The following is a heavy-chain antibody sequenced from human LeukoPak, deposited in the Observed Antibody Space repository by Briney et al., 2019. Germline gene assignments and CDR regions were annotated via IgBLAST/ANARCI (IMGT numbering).Heavy chain of an antibody. J-gene: IGHJ4*02. CDR2: ITITGSSP. D-gene: IGHD6-13*01. CDR3: AKSSSSWSYYFNY. CDR1: GFTFSGYA. V-gene: IGHV3-23*01. Sequence: GGSLRLSCAASGFTFSGYAMAWVRQAPGKGLEWVSSITITGSSPSYADSVKGRFTVSRDNSKNTLDLQMNSLRAEDTAVYFCAKSSSSWSYYFNYWGQGALVTVSS.